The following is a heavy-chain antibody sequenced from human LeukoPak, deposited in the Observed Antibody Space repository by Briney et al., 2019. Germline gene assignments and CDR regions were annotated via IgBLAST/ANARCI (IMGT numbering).Heavy chain of an antibody. D-gene: IGHD6-19*01. CDR1: GFTFSSYA. CDR3: AKDSGHYSGGGYGY. CDR2: ISGSGGST. Sequence: GGSLRLSCAASGFTFSSYAMSWVRQAPGKGLEWVSAISGSGGSTYYADSVKGRFTISRDNSKNTLYLQMNSLRAEDTAVYYCAKDSGHYSGGGYGYWGQGTLVTVSS. V-gene: IGHV3-23*01. J-gene: IGHJ4*02.